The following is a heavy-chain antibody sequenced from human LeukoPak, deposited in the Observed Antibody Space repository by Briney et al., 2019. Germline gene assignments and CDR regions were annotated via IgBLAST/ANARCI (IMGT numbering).Heavy chain of an antibody. J-gene: IGHJ3*02. V-gene: IGHV3-7*01. CDR1: GFTFSSYW. D-gene: IGHD2-2*01. Sequence: GGSLRLSCAASGFTFSSYWMSWVRQAPGKGLEWVAHIKQDGSEKYYVDSVKGRFTISRDNAKNSLYLQMNSLRAEDTAVYYCARGGPYMYQPTGAFDIWGQGTMVTVSS. CDR3: ARGGPYMYQPTGAFDI. CDR2: IKQDGSEK.